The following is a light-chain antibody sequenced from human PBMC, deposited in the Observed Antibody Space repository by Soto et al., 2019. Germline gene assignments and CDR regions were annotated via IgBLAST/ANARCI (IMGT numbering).Light chain of an antibody. J-gene: IGLJ1*01. V-gene: IGLV2-11*01. CDR3: CSYAGSYTYV. CDR2: DVG. Sequence: QSALTQPRSVSGSPGQSVTISCTGTSSDVGGYNYVSWYQQHPGKAPKLMIYDVGKRPSGVPDRFSGSKSGNTASLTLSRLQAEDEADYYCCSYAGSYTYVFGTGTKVTVL. CDR1: SSDVGGYNY.